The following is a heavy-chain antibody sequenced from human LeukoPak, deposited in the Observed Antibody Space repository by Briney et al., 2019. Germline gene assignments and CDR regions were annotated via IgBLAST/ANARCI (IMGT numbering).Heavy chain of an antibody. J-gene: IGHJ6*02. V-gene: IGHV1-8*03. CDR3: ARDRGLLRYFDWLHMDV. CDR2: MNPNSGNT. CDR1: GYTFTSYD. D-gene: IGHD3-9*01. Sequence: ASVKVSCKASGYTFTSYDINWVRQATGQGLEWMGWMNPNSGNTGYAQKFQGRVTITADKSTSTAYMELSSLRSENTAVYYCARDRGLLRYFDWLHMDVWGQGTTVTVSS.